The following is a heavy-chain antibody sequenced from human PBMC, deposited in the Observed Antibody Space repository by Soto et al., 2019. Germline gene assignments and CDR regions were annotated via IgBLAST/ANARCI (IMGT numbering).Heavy chain of an antibody. Sequence: SETLPLTYAVYCGSFSDFYWSWIRQPPGKGLEWIGEINHSGSTNYNPSLKSRVTISVDTSKSQFSLKLSSVTAADTAVYYCARTSRFEYWGQGTLVTVS. CDR1: CGSFSDFY. D-gene: IGHD6-6*01. J-gene: IGHJ4*02. CDR3: ARTSRFEY. V-gene: IGHV4-34*01. CDR2: INHSGST.